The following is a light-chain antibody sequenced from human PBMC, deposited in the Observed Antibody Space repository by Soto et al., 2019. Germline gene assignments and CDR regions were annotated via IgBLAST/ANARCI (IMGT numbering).Light chain of an antibody. CDR1: SSDVGSYNL. CDR3: CSYAGSSTLV. J-gene: IGLJ2*01. V-gene: IGLV2-23*01. CDR2: DDT. Sequence: QSALTQPASVSGSPGQSITISCTGTSSDVGSYNLVSWYQQHTGKAPKLMIYDDTKRPSGVSNRFSGSKSGNTASLTISGLQAEDEADYYCCSYAGSSTLVVGGGTKATVL.